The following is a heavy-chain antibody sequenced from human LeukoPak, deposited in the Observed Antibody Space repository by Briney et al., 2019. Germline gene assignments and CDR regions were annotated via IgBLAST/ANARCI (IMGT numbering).Heavy chain of an antibody. J-gene: IGHJ4*02. Sequence: GGSLRLSCAASGFTFSSYWMSWVRQAPGKGLEWVANIKQDGSEKYYVDSGKGRFTISRDNAKNSLYLQMNSLRAEDTAVYYCARGRGPQGGDCYSPFCYFDYWGQGTLVTVSS. CDR2: IKQDGSEK. CDR1: GFTFSSYW. V-gene: IGHV3-7*01. D-gene: IGHD2-21*02. CDR3: ARGRGPQGGDCYSPFCYFDY.